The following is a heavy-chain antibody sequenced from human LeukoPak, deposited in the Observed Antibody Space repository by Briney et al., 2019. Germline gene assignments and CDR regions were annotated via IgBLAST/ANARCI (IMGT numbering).Heavy chain of an antibody. CDR3: ARGADGVSSNSRGWFDP. D-gene: IGHD2-15*01. CDR1: GFTVSSNY. Sequence: GGSLRLSCAASGFTVSSNYMNWVRQAPGKGLEWVSVIYSGGSTYYADSVKGRLTISRDNSKNTLYLQMNTLRAEDTAVYSCARGADGVSSNSRGWFDPWGQGTLVTVSS. CDR2: IYSGGST. V-gene: IGHV3-66*01. J-gene: IGHJ5*02.